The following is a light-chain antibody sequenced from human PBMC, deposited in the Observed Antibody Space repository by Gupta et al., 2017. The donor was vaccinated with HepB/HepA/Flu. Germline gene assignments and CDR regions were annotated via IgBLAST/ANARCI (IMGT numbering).Light chain of an antibody. CDR2: KAS. CDR1: PNINIR. V-gene: IGKV1-5*03. CDR3: QQSNDPKT. Sequence: DIQLTQSPSTMSASVGDGVTITCRASPNINIRLAWYQQKPGKAPNLLINKASSLESGVPSRFSGSGSGTEFTLTISSLQPDDCATYYCQQSNDPKTFGQGTKVEIK. J-gene: IGKJ1*01.